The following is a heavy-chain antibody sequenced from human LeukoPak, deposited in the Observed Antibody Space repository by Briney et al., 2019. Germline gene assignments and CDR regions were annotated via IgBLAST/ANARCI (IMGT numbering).Heavy chain of an antibody. D-gene: IGHD3-3*01. CDR1: GGSISSYY. J-gene: IGHJ6*02. V-gene: IGHV4-59*01. CDR2: IYYSGST. Sequence: SETLSLTCTVSGGSISSYYWSWIRQPPGKGLEWIGYIYYSGSTNYNPSLKSRVTISVDTSKNQFSPKLSSVTAADTAVYYCAGDYDFWSSYGMDVWGQGTTVTVSS. CDR3: AGDYDFWSSYGMDV.